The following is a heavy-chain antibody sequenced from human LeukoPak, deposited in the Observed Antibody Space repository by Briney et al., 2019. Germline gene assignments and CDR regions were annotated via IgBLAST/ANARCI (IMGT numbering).Heavy chain of an antibody. V-gene: IGHV3-21*01. CDR2: ISSSSSYI. D-gene: IGHD3-10*01. CDR1: GFTFSSYS. CDR3: ARDSRVRGVHHYYYYGMDV. J-gene: IGHJ6*02. Sequence: PGGSLRLSCAASGFTFSSYSMNWVRQAPGKGLEWVSSISSSSSYIYYAGSVKGRFTISRDNAKNSLYLQMNSLRAEDTAVYYCARDSRVRGVHHYYYYGMDVWGQGTTVTVSS.